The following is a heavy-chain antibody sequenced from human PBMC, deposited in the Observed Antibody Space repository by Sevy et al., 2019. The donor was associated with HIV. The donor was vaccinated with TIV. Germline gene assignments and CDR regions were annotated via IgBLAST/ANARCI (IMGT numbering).Heavy chain of an antibody. CDR1: GYTFTSYG. J-gene: IGHJ5*02. Sequence: ASVKVSCKASGYTFTSYGISWVRQAPGQGLEWMGWISAYNGNTNYAQKLQGRVTMTTDTSTSTAYMELRSLRSDDTAVYYCARVVVGFAESQYGWFDPWGQGTLVTVSS. D-gene: IGHD3-10*01. CDR3: ARVVVGFAESQYGWFDP. V-gene: IGHV1-18*01. CDR2: ISAYNGNT.